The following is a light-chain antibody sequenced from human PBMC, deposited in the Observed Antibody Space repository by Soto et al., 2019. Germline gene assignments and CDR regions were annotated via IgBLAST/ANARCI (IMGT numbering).Light chain of an antibody. CDR1: SSDVGGYNY. CDR3: SSYAGSNIFYV. J-gene: IGLJ1*01. CDR2: EVS. V-gene: IGLV2-8*01. Sequence: QSALTQPPSASGSPGQSVTISCTGTSSDVGGYNYVSWYQQHPGKAPKLMIYEVSKRPSGVPDRFSGSKSGNMASLTVSGLQAEDEADYYCSSYAGSNIFYVFGTGTKLTVL.